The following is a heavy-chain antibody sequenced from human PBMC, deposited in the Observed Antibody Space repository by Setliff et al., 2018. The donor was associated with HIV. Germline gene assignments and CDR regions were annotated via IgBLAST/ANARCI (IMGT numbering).Heavy chain of an antibody. Sequence: PSETLSLTCSVSGDSISTGTYYWSWIRQPAGKGLEWIGRIYTSGSTNYNPSLESRVTISVDTSKNRFSLKLSSVTAADTAVYYCARGSSWPYYFDYWGQGTLVTVSS. CDR1: GDSISTGTYY. V-gene: IGHV4-61*02. D-gene: IGHD6-13*01. CDR2: IYTSGST. CDR3: ARGSSWPYYFDY. J-gene: IGHJ4*02.